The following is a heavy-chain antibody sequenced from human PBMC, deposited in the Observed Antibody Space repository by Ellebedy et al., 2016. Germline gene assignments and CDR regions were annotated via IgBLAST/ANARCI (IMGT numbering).Heavy chain of an antibody. V-gene: IGHV3-74*01. J-gene: IGHJ4*02. CDR1: GFTFRSYW. CDR2: INSDGSSS. CDR3: ARGYAATPGDFDY. D-gene: IGHD2-2*01. Sequence: GGSLRLFXAASGFTFRSYWMHWVRQGPGKGLVWVARINSDGSSSSYGDFVKGRFTVSRDNAKNSLYLQMNSLRAEDTAVYYCARGYAATPGDFDYWGQGTLVTVSS.